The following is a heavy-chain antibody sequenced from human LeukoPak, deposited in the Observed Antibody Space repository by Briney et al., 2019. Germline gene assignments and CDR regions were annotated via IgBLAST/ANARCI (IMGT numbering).Heavy chain of an antibody. CDR3: ARTSADYANDAFDI. CDR1: GFTFSSYS. Sequence: GGSLRLSCAASGFTFSSYSMDWVRQAPGKGLEWVSSISSSSSYIYYADSVKGRSTISRDNAKNSLYLQMNSLRAEDTAVYYCARTSADYANDAFDIWGQGTMVTVSS. J-gene: IGHJ3*02. D-gene: IGHD4-17*01. V-gene: IGHV3-21*01. CDR2: ISSSSSYI.